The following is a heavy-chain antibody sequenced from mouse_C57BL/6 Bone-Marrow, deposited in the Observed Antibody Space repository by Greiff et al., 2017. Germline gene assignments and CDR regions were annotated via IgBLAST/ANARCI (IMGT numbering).Heavy chain of an antibody. CDR3: ARYYYGSPWFAY. CDR2: INPGSGGT. J-gene: IGHJ3*01. CDR1: GYAFTNYL. V-gene: IGHV1-54*01. Sequence: VQLQEPGAELVRPGTSVKVSCKASGYAFTNYLIEWVKQRPGPGLEWIGVINPGSGGTHYHEKFKGKATLTADKSSSTAYMQLSSLTSEDSAVYFCARYYYGSPWFAYWGQGTLVTVSA. D-gene: IGHD1-1*01.